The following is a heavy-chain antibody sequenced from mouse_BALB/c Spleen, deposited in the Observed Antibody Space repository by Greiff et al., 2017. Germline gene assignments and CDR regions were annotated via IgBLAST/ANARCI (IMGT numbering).Heavy chain of an antibody. J-gene: IGHJ3*01. CDR1: GFNIKDTY. CDR2: IDPANGNT. Sequence: EVQLQQSGAELVKPGASVKLSCTASGFNIKDTYMHWVQQRPEQGLEWIGRIDPANGNTNYDPNFQGKATITADTSSNTAYLQLSSLTSEDTAVYYCARNYYGSSGGCAYWGQGTLVTVSA. CDR3: ARNYYGSSGGCAY. D-gene: IGHD1-1*01. V-gene: IGHV14-3*02.